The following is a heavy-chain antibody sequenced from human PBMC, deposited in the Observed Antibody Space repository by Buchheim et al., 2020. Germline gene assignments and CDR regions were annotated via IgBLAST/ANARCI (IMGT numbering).Heavy chain of an antibody. V-gene: IGHV1-8*02. Sequence: QVQLVQSGAEVKKPGSSVKVSCKASGGTFSSYTISWVRQATGQGLEWMGWMNPNSGNTGYAQKFQGRVTMTRNTSISPAYMELSSLRSEDTAVYYCARGTLQYPDYYYYGMDVWGQGTT. CDR2: MNPNSGNT. CDR3: ARGTLQYPDYYYYGMDV. CDR1: GGTFSSYT. D-gene: IGHD4-11*01. J-gene: IGHJ6*02.